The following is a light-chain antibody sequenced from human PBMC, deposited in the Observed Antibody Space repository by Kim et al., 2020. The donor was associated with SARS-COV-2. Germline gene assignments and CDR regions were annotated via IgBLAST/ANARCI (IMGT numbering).Light chain of an antibody. V-gene: IGLV2-23*01. Sequence: GQSIIISCSGTNTDVGSHDLVSWYQHHPGSAPKLVIYGDNQRPSGVSSRFSGSKSGNTASLTISGLYPEDEADYYCCSYANGGTWVFGGGTQLTVL. J-gene: IGLJ3*02. CDR2: GDN. CDR1: NTDVGSHDL. CDR3: CSYANGGTWV.